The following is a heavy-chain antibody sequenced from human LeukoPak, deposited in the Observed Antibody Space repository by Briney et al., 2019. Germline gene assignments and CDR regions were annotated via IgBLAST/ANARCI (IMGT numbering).Heavy chain of an antibody. J-gene: IGHJ5*02. V-gene: IGHV3-33*01. Sequence: GGSLRLSCAASGFTFRSHGMHWVRQAPGKGLEWVAVIWYDGRYKYYADSVKGRFTISRDNSKNTIYLQMNSLRAEDTAVYYCARDGSYDYFWGSYKGGGDNWFDPWGQGTLVTVSS. CDR1: GFTFRSHG. D-gene: IGHD3-16*01. CDR2: IWYDGRYK. CDR3: ARDGSYDYFWGSYKGGGDNWFDP.